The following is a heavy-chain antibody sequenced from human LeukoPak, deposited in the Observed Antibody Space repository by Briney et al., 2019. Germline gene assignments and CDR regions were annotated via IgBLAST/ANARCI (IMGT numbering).Heavy chain of an antibody. CDR1: GFTFSNYT. CDR3: ARDSGNYLDAFDI. Sequence: GGSLRLSCAASGFTFSNYTMNWVRQAPGKGPEWVANIKQDESETYTVDSVKGRFTISRDNAKNSVYLHMNSLRAEDTAVYYCARDSGNYLDAFDIWGQGTMVTVSS. J-gene: IGHJ3*02. V-gene: IGHV3-7*01. D-gene: IGHD1-7*01. CDR2: IKQDESET.